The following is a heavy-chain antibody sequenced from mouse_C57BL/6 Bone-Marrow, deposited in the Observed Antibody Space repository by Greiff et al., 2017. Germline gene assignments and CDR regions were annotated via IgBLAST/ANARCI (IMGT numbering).Heavy chain of an antibody. V-gene: IGHV5-6*01. Sequence: EVKLVASGGDLVKPGGSLKLSCAASGFTFSSYGMSWVRQTPDKRLEWVATISSGGSYTYYPDSVKGRFTISRDNAKNTLYLQMSSLKSEDTAMYYCARDDYDGYFDVWGTGTTVTVSS. CDR3: ARDDYDGYFDV. CDR2: ISSGGSYT. CDR1: GFTFSSYG. J-gene: IGHJ1*03. D-gene: IGHD2-4*01.